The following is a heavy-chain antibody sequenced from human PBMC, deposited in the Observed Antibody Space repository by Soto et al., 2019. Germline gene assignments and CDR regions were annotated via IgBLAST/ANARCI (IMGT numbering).Heavy chain of an antibody. CDR2: IYYSGST. CDR1: GGSIMRGDYY. D-gene: IGHD6-13*01. V-gene: IGHV4-30-4*01. CDR3: ARAIGAAGKVGTGTGFDP. Sequence: SETLSLTCSVSGGSIMRGDYYWSWIRKPPGKGLEWIGYIYYSGSTYYNPSLKSRVAISVDTSKNQFSLKLSSVTAADTAVYYCARAIGAAGKVGTGTGFDPWGQGTLVTVPS. J-gene: IGHJ5*02.